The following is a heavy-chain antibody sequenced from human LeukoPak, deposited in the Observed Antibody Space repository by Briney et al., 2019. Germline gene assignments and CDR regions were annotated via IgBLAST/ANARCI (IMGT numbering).Heavy chain of an antibody. D-gene: IGHD4-17*01. J-gene: IGHJ4*02. CDR1: GFIFSGSA. CDR2: ISTKANTYAT. CDR3: SRPSYGDYIRDS. V-gene: IGHV3-73*01. Sequence: PGGSLRLSCAASGFIFSGSALHWVRQASGKGLEWVGRISTKANTYATAYAASVKGRFTVSRDDSKNTAYLQMNSLKTEDTAVYYCSRPSYGDYIRDSWGQGTLVTVSS.